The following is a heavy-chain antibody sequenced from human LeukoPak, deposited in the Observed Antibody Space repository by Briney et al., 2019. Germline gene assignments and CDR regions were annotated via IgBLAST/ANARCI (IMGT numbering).Heavy chain of an antibody. V-gene: IGHV1-69*13. J-gene: IGHJ6*02. CDR1: GGTFSSYA. D-gene: IGHD6-6*01. CDR3: ARDFSSTVGYSSSLDYYYNGMDV. CDR2: IIPIFGTA. Sequence: SVKVSCKASGGTFSSYAISWVRQAPGQGLEWMGGIIPIFGTANYAQKFQGRVTITADESTSTAYMELSSLRSEDTAVYYCARDFSSTVGYSSSLDYYYNGMDVWGQGTTVTVSS.